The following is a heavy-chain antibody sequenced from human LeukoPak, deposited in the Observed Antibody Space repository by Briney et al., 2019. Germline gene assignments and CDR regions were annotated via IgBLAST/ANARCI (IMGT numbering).Heavy chain of an antibody. Sequence: PGGSLRLSCAASGFTVSSNYMSWVRQAPGKGLEWVSVIYSGGSTYYADSVKGRFTISRDNSKNTLYLQMNSLRAEDTAVYYCAREDSSGYYYTQGAFDIWGQGTMVTVSS. J-gene: IGHJ3*02. CDR2: IYSGGST. V-gene: IGHV3-53*01. CDR1: GFTVSSNY. CDR3: AREDSSGYYYTQGAFDI. D-gene: IGHD3-22*01.